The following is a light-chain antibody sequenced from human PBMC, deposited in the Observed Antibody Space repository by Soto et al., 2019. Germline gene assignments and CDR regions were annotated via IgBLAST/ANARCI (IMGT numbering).Light chain of an antibody. Sequence: QSVLIQPPSASGSPGQSVTISCTGTRRDLGGYDFVSWYQQHPGKAPKLLISEVTKRPSGVPDRFSGSKSGNTASLTISGLQSDDEADDYCCSFAGGTNLVFGTGTKVTVL. J-gene: IGLJ1*01. V-gene: IGLV2-8*01. CDR2: EVT. CDR1: RRDLGGYDF. CDR3: CSFAGGTNLV.